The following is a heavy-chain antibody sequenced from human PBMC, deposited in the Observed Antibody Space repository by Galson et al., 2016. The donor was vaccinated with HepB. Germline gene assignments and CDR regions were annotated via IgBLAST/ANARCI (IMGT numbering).Heavy chain of an antibody. D-gene: IGHD3-10*01. V-gene: IGHV3-23*01. CDR2: ISGSGGNT. CDR1: GFTFSRYA. Sequence: SLRLSCAASGFTFSRYAMSWVRQAPGKGLEWVSGISGSGGNTYCADSVKGRFTISRDNSKNTLYLQMNSLRAEDTAVYYCARLNHLQSGTPLDYWGQGTLVTVSS. J-gene: IGHJ4*02. CDR3: ARLNHLQSGTPLDY.